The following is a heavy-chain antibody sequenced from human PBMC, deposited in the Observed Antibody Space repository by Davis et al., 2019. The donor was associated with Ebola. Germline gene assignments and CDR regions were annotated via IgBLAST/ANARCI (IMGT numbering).Heavy chain of an antibody. CDR1: GGSISSGDYY. CDR2: IYYSGST. D-gene: IGHD3-22*01. Sequence: PSETLSLTCPVSGGSISSGDYYWSWIRQPPGKGLEWIGYIYYSGSTYYNPSLKSRVTISVDTSKNQFSLKLSFVTAADTAVYYCARVESYDSSGYFYWGQGTLVTVSS. J-gene: IGHJ4*02. V-gene: IGHV4-30-4*01. CDR3: ARVESYDSSGYFY.